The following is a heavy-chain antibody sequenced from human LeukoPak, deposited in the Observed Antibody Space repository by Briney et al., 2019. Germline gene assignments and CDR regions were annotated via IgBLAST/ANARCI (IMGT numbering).Heavy chain of an antibody. J-gene: IGHJ4*02. CDR2: IYYSGST. CDR1: GGSISSGGYY. Sequence: SETLSLTCTVSGGSISSGGYYWSWIRQHPGNGLEWIGYIYYSGSTYYNPSLKSRVTISVDTSKNQFSLKLSSVTAADTAVYYCARTSLYCSSTSCYTSGFDYWGQGTLVTVSS. CDR3: ARTSLYCSSTSCYTSGFDY. D-gene: IGHD2-2*02. V-gene: IGHV4-31*03.